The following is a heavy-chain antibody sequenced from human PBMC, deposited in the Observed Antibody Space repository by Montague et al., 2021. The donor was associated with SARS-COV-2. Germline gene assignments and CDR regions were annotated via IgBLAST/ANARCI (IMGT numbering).Heavy chain of an antibody. CDR2: TYYRSKWYY. V-gene: IGHV6-1*01. CDR1: GDSVSSNSAA. CDR3: ALAVAGRGGYDY. J-gene: IGHJ4*02. Sequence: CAISGDSVSSNSAAWNWIRHSPSRGLEWLGRTYYRSKWYYEYAVSLKSRITINSDTSKNQFSLQVKSMTPEDTAVYYCALAVAGRGGYDYWGQGTLVTVSS. D-gene: IGHD6-19*01.